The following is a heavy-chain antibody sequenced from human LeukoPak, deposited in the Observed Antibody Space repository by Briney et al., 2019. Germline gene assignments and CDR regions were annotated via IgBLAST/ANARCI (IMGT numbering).Heavy chain of an antibody. CDR2: TNHSGST. Sequence: PSETLSLTCAVYGGSFSGYYWSWIRQPPGKGLEWIGETNHSGSTNYNPSLKSRVTISVDTSKNQFSLKLSSVTAADTAVYYCARGPPGDSGYCFDYWGQGTLVTVSS. CDR3: ARGPPGDSGYCFDY. D-gene: IGHD3-22*01. CDR1: GGSFSGYY. V-gene: IGHV4-34*01. J-gene: IGHJ4*02.